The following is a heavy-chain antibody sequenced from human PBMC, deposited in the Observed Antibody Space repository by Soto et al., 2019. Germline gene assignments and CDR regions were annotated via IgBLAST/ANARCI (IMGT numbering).Heavy chain of an antibody. J-gene: IGHJ4*02. Sequence: QMQLVQSGPEVKKPGTSVKVSCKASGFTFTSSAVQWVRQARGQRLEWIGWIVVGSGNTNYAQKFQERVTITRDMSTSTAYMELSSLRSEDTAVYYCAADEGYDFWSGYSLNFDYWGQGTLVTVSS. V-gene: IGHV1-58*01. D-gene: IGHD3-3*01. CDR1: GFTFTSSA. CDR2: IVVGSGNT. CDR3: AADEGYDFWSGYSLNFDY.